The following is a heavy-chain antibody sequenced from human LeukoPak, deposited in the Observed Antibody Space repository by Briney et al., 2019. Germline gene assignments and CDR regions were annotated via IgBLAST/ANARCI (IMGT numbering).Heavy chain of an antibody. D-gene: IGHD3-3*01. CDR2: IIPIFGTA. J-gene: IGHJ3*02. V-gene: IGHV1-69*06. Sequence: KISCKASGGTFSSYAISWVRQAPGQGLEWMGGIIPIFGTANYAQKFQGRVTITADKSTSTAYMELSSLRSEDTAVYYCARGKSRFLEWLPVHGAFDIWGQGTMVTVSS. CDR3: ARGKSRFLEWLPVHGAFDI. CDR1: GGTFSSYA.